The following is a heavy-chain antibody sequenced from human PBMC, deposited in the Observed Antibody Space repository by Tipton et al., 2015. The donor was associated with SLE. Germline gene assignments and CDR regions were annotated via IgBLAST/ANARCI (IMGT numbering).Heavy chain of an antibody. V-gene: IGHV4-34*01. CDR1: SGSFSDYY. CDR3: ARLTTTFGVTY. D-gene: IGHD3-3*01. Sequence: TLSLTCAVYSGSFSDYYWSWIRQPPGKGLEWIGEINHSGSTNYNPSLKSRVTISVDTSKNQFSLKLSSVTAADTAVYYCARLTTTFGVTYWGQGTLVTVSS. J-gene: IGHJ4*02. CDR2: INHSGST.